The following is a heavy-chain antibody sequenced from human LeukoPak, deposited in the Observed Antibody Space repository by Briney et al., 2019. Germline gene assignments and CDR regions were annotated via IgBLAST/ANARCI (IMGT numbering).Heavy chain of an antibody. Sequence: HAGGSLRLSCVASGFTFGSYAMSWVRQAPGKGLEWVSVISGSGGSTYYADSVKGRFTISRDNSQNTLYLQMNSLRAEDTAVYYCVKRRYDSSGYFDYWGQGTLVTVSS. V-gene: IGHV3-23*01. CDR3: VKRRYDSSGYFDY. D-gene: IGHD3-22*01. CDR2: ISGSGGST. J-gene: IGHJ4*02. CDR1: GFTFGSYA.